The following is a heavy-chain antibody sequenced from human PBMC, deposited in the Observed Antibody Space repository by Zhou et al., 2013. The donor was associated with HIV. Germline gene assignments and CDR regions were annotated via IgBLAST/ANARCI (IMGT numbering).Heavy chain of an antibody. D-gene: IGHD4-17*01. CDR2: IIPILGIA. Sequence: QVQLVQSGAEVKKPGSSVKVSCKTSGGSFSSYTISWVRQAPGQGLEWMGRIIPILGIANYAQKFQGRVTITADKSTSTAYMELSSLRSEDTAVYYCARDSDYGDYVSDYWGQGTLVTVSS. J-gene: IGHJ4*02. CDR3: ARDSDYGDYVSDY. CDR1: GGSFSSYT. V-gene: IGHV1-69*04.